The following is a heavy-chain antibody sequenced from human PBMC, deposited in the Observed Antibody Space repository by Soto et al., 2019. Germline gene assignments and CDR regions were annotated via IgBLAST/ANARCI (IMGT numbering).Heavy chain of an antibody. CDR1: SGSLSGYY. CDR2: INYSGNT. J-gene: IGHJ4*02. V-gene: IGHV4-34*01. D-gene: IGHD1-26*01. CDR3: ARHHVRGRTIAGAAEF. Sequence: QVQLQQWGAGLLKPSETLSLTCAVYSGSLSGYYWSWIRQPPGKALEWIGVINYSGNTNYNPSLKSRVTISVDTSKNQLILNLSSVTAADTAMYYCARHHVRGRTIAGAAEFWGQGTLVTVSS.